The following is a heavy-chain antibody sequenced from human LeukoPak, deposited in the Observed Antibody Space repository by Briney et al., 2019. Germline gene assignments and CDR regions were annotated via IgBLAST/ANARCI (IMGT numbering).Heavy chain of an antibody. CDR2: ISSSGSTI. D-gene: IGHD6-13*01. CDR3: AKTHDRYSSSWSFDY. Sequence: GGSLRLSCAASGFTFSSYEMNWVRQAPGKGLEWVSYISSSGSTIYYADSVKGRFTISRDNSKNTLYLQMNSLRAEDTAVYYCAKTHDRYSSSWSFDYWGQGTLVTVSS. V-gene: IGHV3-48*03. CDR1: GFTFSSYE. J-gene: IGHJ4*02.